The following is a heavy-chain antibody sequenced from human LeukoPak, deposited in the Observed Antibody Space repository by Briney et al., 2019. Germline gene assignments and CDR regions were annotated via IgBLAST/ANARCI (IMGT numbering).Heavy chain of an antibody. J-gene: IGHJ4*02. D-gene: IGHD3-3*01. Sequence: GGSLRLSCAASGFTFSDSYMSWIRQAPGKGLEWVSHISSRASSIYYADSVKGRFTISRDNAKNSLYPQMNSLRVEDTAVYYCAKEGVDFWSYDYWGQGTLVTVSS. CDR1: GFTFSDSY. CDR2: ISSRASSI. V-gene: IGHV3-11*01. CDR3: AKEGVDFWSYDY.